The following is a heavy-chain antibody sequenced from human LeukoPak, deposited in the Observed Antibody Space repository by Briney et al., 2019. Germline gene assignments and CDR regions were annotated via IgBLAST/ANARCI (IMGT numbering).Heavy chain of an antibody. J-gene: IGHJ4*02. Sequence: PGGSLRLSCAASGFTFSSYGMSWVRQAPGKGLEWVSAISGSGGSTYYADSVKGRFTISRDNSKNTLYLQMNSLRAEDTAVYYCAKDLGSSWYTCFDYWGQGTLVTVSS. D-gene: IGHD6-13*01. CDR2: ISGSGGST. CDR1: GFTFSSYG. V-gene: IGHV3-23*01. CDR3: AKDLGSSWYTCFDY.